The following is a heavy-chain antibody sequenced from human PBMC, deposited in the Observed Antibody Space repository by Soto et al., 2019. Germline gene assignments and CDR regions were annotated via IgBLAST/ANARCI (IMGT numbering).Heavy chain of an antibody. CDR2: IYYSGST. D-gene: IGHD3-22*01. Sequence: SETLSLTCTVSGGPISSGGYYWSWIRQHPGKGLEWIGYIYYSGSTYYNPSLKSRVTISVDTSKNQFSLKLSSVTAADTAVYYCAKRYYDSSGYVAFDIWGQGTMVTVSS. V-gene: IGHV4-31*03. J-gene: IGHJ3*02. CDR1: GGPISSGGYY. CDR3: AKRYYDSSGYVAFDI.